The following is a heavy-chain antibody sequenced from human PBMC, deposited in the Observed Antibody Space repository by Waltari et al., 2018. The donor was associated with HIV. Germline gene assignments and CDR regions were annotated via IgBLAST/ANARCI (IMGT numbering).Heavy chain of an antibody. CDR2: IIPIFGTA. J-gene: IGHJ2*01. CDR1: GGTFSSSV. D-gene: IGHD4-17*01. CDR3: ASTLTTVVTYWYFDL. Sequence: QVQLVQSGAEVRMPGSSVKVSCKASGGTFSSSVLSWVRQPPGQGLEWMGGIIPIFGTANYAQKFQGRVTITADKSTSTAYMELSSLRSEDTAVYYCASTLTTVVTYWYFDLWGRGTLVTVSS. V-gene: IGHV1-69*06.